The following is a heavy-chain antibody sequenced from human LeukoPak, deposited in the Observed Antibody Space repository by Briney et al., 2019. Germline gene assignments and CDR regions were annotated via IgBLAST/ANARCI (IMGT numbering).Heavy chain of an antibody. D-gene: IGHD6-19*01. CDR3: ARAKYNSGWYSDY. J-gene: IGHJ4*02. CDR2: IHYSGST. Sequence: RSSETLSLTCTVSGGSISSGDYYWTWIRQHPGKGLEWIGYIHYSGSTYYNPSLKSRLTISVDTSKNQFSLKVSSVTAADTAVYYCARAKYNSGWYSDYWGQGTLVTVSS. V-gene: IGHV4-31*03. CDR1: GGSISSGDYY.